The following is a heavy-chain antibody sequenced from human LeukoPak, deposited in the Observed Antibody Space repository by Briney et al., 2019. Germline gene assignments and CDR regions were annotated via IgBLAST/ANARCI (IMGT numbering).Heavy chain of an antibody. V-gene: IGHV3-23*01. Sequence: GGSLRLSCAASGFTFSNFAKSWVRQTPGTGLAWLSAISTDGNYIYYADSVKGRFTTSRDNSKNTLYLQMTSLRVEDTAVYFCVSQRDHRVAVAGSFDNWGQGTLISVSP. CDR2: ISTDGNYI. CDR3: VSQRDHRVAVAGSFDN. D-gene: IGHD6-19*01. CDR1: GFTFSNFA. J-gene: IGHJ4*02.